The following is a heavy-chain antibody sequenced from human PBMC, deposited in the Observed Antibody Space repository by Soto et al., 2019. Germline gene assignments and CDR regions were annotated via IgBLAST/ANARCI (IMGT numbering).Heavy chain of an antibody. CDR2: IWYDGSNK. CDR1: GFPFSSYG. CDR3: ARDQCGGSCYTHDY. D-gene: IGHD2-15*01. V-gene: IGHV3-33*01. J-gene: IGHJ4*02. Sequence: GGSLRLSCAASGFPFSSYGMHWVRQAPGKGLEWVAVIWYDGSNKYYADNVKGRFTISRDNSKNTLYLQMNSLRAEDTAVYYCARDQCGGSCYTHDYWGQGTLVTVSS.